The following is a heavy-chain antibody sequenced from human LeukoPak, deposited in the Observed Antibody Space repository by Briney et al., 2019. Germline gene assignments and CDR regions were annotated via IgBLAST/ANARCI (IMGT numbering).Heavy chain of an antibody. CDR3: GRHAYGDSSAAFDI. CDR2: VYRRGST. CDR1: GDSISSNYC. Sequence: SGTLSLTCAVSGDSISSNYCWRWVRQFPGKGLEWIGEVYRRGSTSYNPSLKSRVVTSIDKSKNQYSLNLNSVTAADTAMYYCGRHAYGDSSAAFDIWGQGTMVIVSS. V-gene: IGHV4-4*02. J-gene: IGHJ3*02. D-gene: IGHD4-17*01.